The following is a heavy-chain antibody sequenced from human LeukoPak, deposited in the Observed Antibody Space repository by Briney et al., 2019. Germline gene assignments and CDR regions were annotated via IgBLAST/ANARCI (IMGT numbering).Heavy chain of an antibody. CDR3: ARVRSADERAWAY. CDR2: ITPKSGDT. V-gene: IGHV1-2*02. D-gene: IGHD1-1*01. Sequence: ASVKVSCKASGYTFSDFYIHWVRQAPGQGLEYAGWITPKSGDTYSPQRFQGRVTMTRDASISTAYMELSSLRSDDTAVYFCARVRSADERAWAYWGQGTLVTVSS. CDR1: GYTFSDFY. J-gene: IGHJ4*02.